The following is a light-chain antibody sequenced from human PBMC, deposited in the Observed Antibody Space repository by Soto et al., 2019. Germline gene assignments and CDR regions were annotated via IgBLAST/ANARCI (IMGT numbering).Light chain of an antibody. V-gene: IGLV2-8*01. J-gene: IGLJ2*01. CDR3: NSYAGSNNVI. CDR2: EVS. CDR1: SSDVGGYNY. Sequence: QSVLTQPPSASGSPGQSVTISCTGNSSDVGGYNYVSWYQQHPGKAPKLMIYEVSKRPSGVPDRFSGSKSGNTASLSVSGLQAEDEAEYYCNSYAGSNNVIFGGGTKLTVL.